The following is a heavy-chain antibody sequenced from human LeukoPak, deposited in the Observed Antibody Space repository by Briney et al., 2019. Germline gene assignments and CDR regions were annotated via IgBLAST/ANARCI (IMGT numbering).Heavy chain of an antibody. CDR1: GFIFDDYA. Sequence: PGGSLRLSCAASGFIFDDYAMHWVRQAPGKGLEWVSGISWNSGKIDYADSVKGRFTISRDNAKNSLNLQMNSLRVEDMALYYCAKGRGYSSSFFEIWGQGTLVTVSS. CDR2: ISWNSGKI. D-gene: IGHD6-13*01. CDR3: AKGRGYSSSFFEI. V-gene: IGHV3-9*03. J-gene: IGHJ4*02.